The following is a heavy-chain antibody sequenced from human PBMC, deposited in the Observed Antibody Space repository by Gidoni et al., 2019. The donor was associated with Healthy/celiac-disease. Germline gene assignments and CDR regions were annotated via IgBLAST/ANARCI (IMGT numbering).Heavy chain of an antibody. CDR1: GFTFSSYS. CDR2: ISSSSSTI. Sequence: EVQLVESGGGLVQPGGSLRLSCAASGFTFSSYSMNWVRQAPGKGLEWVSYISSSSSTIYYADSVKGRFTISRDNAKNSLYLQMNSLRAEDTAVYYCASVVVVAAPGMDVWGQGTTVTVSS. D-gene: IGHD2-15*01. CDR3: ASVVVVAAPGMDV. J-gene: IGHJ6*02. V-gene: IGHV3-48*01.